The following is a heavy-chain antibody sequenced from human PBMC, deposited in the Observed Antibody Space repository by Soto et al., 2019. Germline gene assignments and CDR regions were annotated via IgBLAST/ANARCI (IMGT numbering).Heavy chain of an antibody. J-gene: IGHJ2*01. D-gene: IGHD2-15*01. CDR1: GDSVSSYY. Sequence: SEPLSLTCTVSGDSVSSYYWSWIRQPPGKELEWIGYIYYNGSPEYNPSLKSRVTLSLDTSKNQFSLKLDSVTAADTAVYYCARGSVVQYWYFDLWGRGTLVTVS. CDR2: IYYNGSP. CDR3: ARGSVVQYWYFDL. V-gene: IGHV4-59*02.